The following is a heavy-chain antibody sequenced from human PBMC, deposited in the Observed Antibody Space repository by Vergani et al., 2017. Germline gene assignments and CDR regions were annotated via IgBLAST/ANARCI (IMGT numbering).Heavy chain of an antibody. Sequence: EVQLVESGGGLVQPGRSLRLSCAASGFTFDDYAMHWVRQAPGKGLEWVSGISWNSGSIGYADSVKGRFTISRDNAKNSLYLQMKSLIAEETALYYCAKSTGSSIAWSQG. V-gene: IGHV3-9*01. D-gene: IGHD2-21*01. CDR2: ISWNSGSI. CDR1: GFTFDDYA. J-gene: IGHJ5*02. CDR3: AKSTGSSIA.